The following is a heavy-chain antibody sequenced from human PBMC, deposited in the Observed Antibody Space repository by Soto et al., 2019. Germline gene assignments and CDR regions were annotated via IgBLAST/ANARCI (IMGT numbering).Heavy chain of an antibody. Sequence: PRGSLKISCKGSGYSFTSYWIGWVRQMPGKGLEWMGIIYPGDSDTRYSPSFQGQVTISADKSISTAYLQWSSLKASDTAMYYCARTIAAAGYYYYYGMDVWGQGTTVTVSS. CDR1: GYSFTSYW. CDR3: ARTIAAAGYYYYYGMDV. J-gene: IGHJ6*02. D-gene: IGHD6-13*01. V-gene: IGHV5-51*01. CDR2: IYPGDSDT.